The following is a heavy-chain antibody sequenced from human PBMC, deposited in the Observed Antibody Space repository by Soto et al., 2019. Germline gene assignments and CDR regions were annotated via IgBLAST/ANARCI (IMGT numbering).Heavy chain of an antibody. D-gene: IGHD6-19*01. CDR2: ISSSGSTI. CDR3: ARRASSGWYLYYYGMDV. CDR1: GFTFSSYE. Sequence: GGSLRLGCAASGFTFSSYEMNLGRQAPGKGLEWVSYISSSGSTIYYADSVKGRFTISRDNAKNSLYLQMNSLRAEDTAVYYCARRASSGWYLYYYGMDVWGQGTTVTVSS. J-gene: IGHJ6*02. V-gene: IGHV3-48*03.